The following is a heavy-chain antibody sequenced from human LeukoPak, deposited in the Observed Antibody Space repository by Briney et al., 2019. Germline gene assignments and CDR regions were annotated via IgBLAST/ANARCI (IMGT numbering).Heavy chain of an antibody. CDR3: ARGGTASWSSVTWFDA. CDR1: GGSISSYY. V-gene: IGHV4-4*07. D-gene: IGHD4-11*01. Sequence: PSETLSLTCTVSGGSISSYYWSWIRQPAGKGLEWIGRIYTSGSTNYNPSLKSRVTMSVDTSKNQFSLKLSSVTTADTAVYYCARGGTASWSSVTWFDAWGQGTLVTVSS. CDR2: IYTSGST. J-gene: IGHJ5*02.